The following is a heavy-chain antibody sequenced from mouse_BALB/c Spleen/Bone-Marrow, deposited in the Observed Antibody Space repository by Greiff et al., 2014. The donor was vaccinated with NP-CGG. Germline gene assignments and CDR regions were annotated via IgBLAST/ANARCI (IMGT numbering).Heavy chain of an antibody. J-gene: IGHJ3*01. CDR1: GYTFTDHA. Sequence: QVQLQQPDAGLVKPGASVKISCKASGYTFTDHAIHWVKQKPEQGLEWIGYISPGDGVIKYNEKFKGKAILTADKSSSTAYMQLNSLTSEDSAVYFCKRSLGRFAYWGQGTLVTVSA. V-gene: IGHV1S53*02. CDR3: KRSLGRFAY. CDR2: ISPGDGVI. D-gene: IGHD4-1*01.